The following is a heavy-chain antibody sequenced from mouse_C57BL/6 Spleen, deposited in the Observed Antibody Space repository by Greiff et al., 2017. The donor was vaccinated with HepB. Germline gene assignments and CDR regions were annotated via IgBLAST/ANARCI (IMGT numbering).Heavy chain of an antibody. CDR1: GFTFSDYG. D-gene: IGHD2-4*01. J-gene: IGHJ4*01. V-gene: IGHV5-17*01. CDR2: ISRGSGTI. Sequence: EVKLVESGGGLVKPGGSLKLSCAASGFTFSDYGMHWVRQAPETGLEWVAYISRGSGTIYYADTVKGRFTISRAEAKNTLFLQMTSRRSEDTAMYYGGREITRYYAMDYWGQGTSVTVSS. CDR3: GREITRYYAMDY.